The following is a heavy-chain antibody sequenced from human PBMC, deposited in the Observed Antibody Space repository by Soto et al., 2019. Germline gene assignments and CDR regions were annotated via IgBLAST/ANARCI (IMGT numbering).Heavy chain of an antibody. J-gene: IGHJ4*02. CDR3: ARVGSSIAVQTFEY. CDR1: GGSISSGDYY. D-gene: IGHD6-6*01. Sequence: PSETLSLTCTVSGGSISSGDYYWSWIRQPPGKGLEWIGYIYYSGSTYYNPSLKSRVTISLDTSKNQFSLKLSYVTAAETAVYYCARVGSSIAVQTFEYWGQGTLVTVSA. V-gene: IGHV4-30-4*01. CDR2: IYYSGST.